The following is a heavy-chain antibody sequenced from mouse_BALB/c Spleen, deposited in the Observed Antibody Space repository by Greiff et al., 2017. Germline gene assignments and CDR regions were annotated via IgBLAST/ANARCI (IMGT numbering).Heavy chain of an antibody. CDR2: ISNGGGST. V-gene: IGHV5-12-2*01. J-gene: IGHJ2*01. D-gene: IGHD2-10*02. CDR1: GFTFSSYT. CDR3: ARRRDLGYFDY. Sequence: EVQGVESGGGLVQPGGSLKLSCAASGFTFSSYTMSWVRQTPEKRLEWVAYISNGGGSTYYPDTVKGRFTISRDNAKNTLYLQMSSLKSEDTAMYYCARRRDLGYFDYWGQGTTLTVSS.